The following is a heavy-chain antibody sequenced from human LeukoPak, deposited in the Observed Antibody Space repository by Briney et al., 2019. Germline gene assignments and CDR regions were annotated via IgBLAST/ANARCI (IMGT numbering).Heavy chain of an antibody. CDR1: GGTFSSYA. V-gene: IGHV1-69*01. Sequence: GASVKVSCKASGGTFSSYAISWVRQAPGQGLEWMGGIIPIFGTANYAQKFQGRVTITADESTSTAYMELSSLRSEDTAVYYCASYCSGGSCYPGSFDYWGQGTLVTVSS. D-gene: IGHD2-15*01. CDR2: IIPIFGTA. CDR3: ASYCSGGSCYPGSFDY. J-gene: IGHJ4*02.